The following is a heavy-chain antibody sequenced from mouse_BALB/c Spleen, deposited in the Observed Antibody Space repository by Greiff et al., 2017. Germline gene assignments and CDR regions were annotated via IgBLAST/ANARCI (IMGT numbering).Heavy chain of an antibody. D-gene: IGHD1-2*01. CDR1: GYTFTSYW. CDR3: ATHYYGYYFEY. Sequence: QVQLQQSGAELAKPGASVKMSCKASGYTFTSYWMHWVKQRPGQGLEWIGYINPSTGYTEYNQKFKDKATLTADKSSSTAYMQLSSLTSEDSAVYYCATHYYGYYFEYWGQGTTLTVSS. CDR2: INPSTGYT. J-gene: IGHJ2*01. V-gene: IGHV1-7*01.